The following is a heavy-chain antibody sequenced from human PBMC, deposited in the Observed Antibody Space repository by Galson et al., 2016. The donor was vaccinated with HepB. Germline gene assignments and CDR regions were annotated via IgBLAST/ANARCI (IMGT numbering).Heavy chain of an antibody. CDR1: GFSISIYS. Sequence: AASGFSISIYSMNWVRQAPGKGLEWVSAIRGSGTGTSYTDSVKGRFTISRDNSKNTLYLQMNSLRAEDAAVYYCAKISLVGYKSGWGGSFDIWGRGTMVTVSS. D-gene: IGHD6-19*01. CDR3: AKISLVGYKSGWGGSFDI. V-gene: IGHV3-23*01. J-gene: IGHJ3*02. CDR2: IRGSGTGT.